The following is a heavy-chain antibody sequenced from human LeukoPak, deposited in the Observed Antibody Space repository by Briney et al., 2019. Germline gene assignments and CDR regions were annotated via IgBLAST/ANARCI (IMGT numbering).Heavy chain of an antibody. CDR3: ARVSGSRSDY. Sequence: SVKVSCKASGGTFSSYAISWVRQAPGQGLEWMGRIIPILGIANYAQKFRGRVTITADKSTSTAYMELSSLRSEDTAVYYCARVSGSRSDYWGQGTLVTVSS. D-gene: IGHD1-26*01. J-gene: IGHJ4*02. CDR1: GGTFSSYA. V-gene: IGHV1-69*04. CDR2: IIPILGIA.